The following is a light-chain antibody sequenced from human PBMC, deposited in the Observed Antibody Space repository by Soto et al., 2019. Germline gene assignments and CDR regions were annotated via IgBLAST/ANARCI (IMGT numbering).Light chain of an antibody. Sequence: QSALTQPASVSGSPGQSITISCTGTSSDVGSSNYVSWYQHHPGKAPQLIIFDVSARPSGVSHRFSGSKSGNTASLIISGLLAEDEAYYYCSSYTRGNSWVFGGGTKLTVL. V-gene: IGLV2-14*03. J-gene: IGLJ3*02. CDR2: DVS. CDR3: SSYTRGNSWV. CDR1: SSDVGSSNY.